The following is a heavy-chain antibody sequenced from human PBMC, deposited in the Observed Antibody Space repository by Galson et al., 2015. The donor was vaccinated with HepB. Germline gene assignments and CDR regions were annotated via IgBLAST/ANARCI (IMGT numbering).Heavy chain of an antibody. CDR3: ARTLPVPTSDYYYYDMDV. V-gene: IGHV1-18*04. D-gene: IGHD4-11*01. CDR2: ISGYNGYP. CDR1: GYTFSNYG. Sequence: SVKVSCKASGYTFSNYGIGWVRQAPGQGLEWMGWISGYNGYPNYAQKFQDRVTMTTDSPTSAAYMELRSLRSDDTAVYFCARTLPVPTSDYYYYDMDVWGQGTTVTAS. J-gene: IGHJ6*02.